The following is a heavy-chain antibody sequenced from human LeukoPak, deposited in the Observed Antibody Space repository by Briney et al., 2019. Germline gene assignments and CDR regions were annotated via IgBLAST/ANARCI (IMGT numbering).Heavy chain of an antibody. CDR1: GDSITSHNW. CDR2: IYHSGTT. Sequence: SETLSLTCAVSGDSITSHNWWSWVRQSPGEGLGWIGEIYHSGTTNYSPSLKSRVTISVDKSKNQLSLRLTSVTAADTAVYFCASCLFDYYYFDQWGQGTLVTVSS. CDR3: ASCLFDYYYFDQ. D-gene: IGHD3-10*01. V-gene: IGHV4-4*02. J-gene: IGHJ4*02.